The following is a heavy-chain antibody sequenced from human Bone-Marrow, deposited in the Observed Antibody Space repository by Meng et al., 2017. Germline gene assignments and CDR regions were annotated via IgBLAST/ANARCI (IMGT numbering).Heavy chain of an antibody. CDR1: GFTFSSYA. J-gene: IGHJ4*02. V-gene: IGHV3-30*01. D-gene: IGHD6-19*01. CDR2: ISYDGSNK. CDR3: ARDRRAVAGNLLDY. Sequence: GGFLRLSCAASGFTFSSYAMHWVRQAPGKGLEWVAVISYDGSNKYYADSVKGRFTISRDNSKNTLYLQMNSLRAEDTAVYYCARDRRAVAGNLLDYWGQGPLVPVSS.